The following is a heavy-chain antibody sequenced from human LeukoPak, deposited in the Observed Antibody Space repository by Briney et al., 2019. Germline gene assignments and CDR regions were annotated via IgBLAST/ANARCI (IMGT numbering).Heavy chain of an antibody. CDR3: ARLTKNDSGSFRFGKKKRGYMDV. Sequence: PSETLSLTCAGYGGSFSGYYWSWIRQPPGKGLEWIGEINHSGSTNYNPSLKSRVTISVDTSKNQFSLKLSSVTAADTAVYYCARLTKNDSGSFRFGKKKRGYMDVWGKGTTVTISS. J-gene: IGHJ6*03. CDR1: GGSFSGYY. D-gene: IGHD3-10*01. V-gene: IGHV4-34*01. CDR2: INHSGST.